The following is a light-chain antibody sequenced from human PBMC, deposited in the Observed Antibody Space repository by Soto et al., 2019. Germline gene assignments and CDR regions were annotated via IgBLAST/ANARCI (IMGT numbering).Light chain of an antibody. Sequence: QSVLTQPASVSGSPGQSITISCTGTSSDVGAYNYVSWYQQHPGKAPKLMICEVSNRPSGVSNRFSGSKSGNTASLTISGLQAEDEADYYCSSYTSSSTYVFGTGTKVTVL. V-gene: IGLV2-14*01. CDR1: SSDVGAYNY. J-gene: IGLJ1*01. CDR2: EVS. CDR3: SSYTSSSTYV.